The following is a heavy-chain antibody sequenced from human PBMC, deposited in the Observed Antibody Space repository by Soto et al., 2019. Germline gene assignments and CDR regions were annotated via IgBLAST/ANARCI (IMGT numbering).Heavy chain of an antibody. CDR2: ISYDGSNK. CDR1: GFTFSSYA. Sequence: GGSLRLSCAASGFTFSSYAMHWVRQAPGKGLEWVAVISYDGSNKYYADSVKGRFTISRDNSKNTLYLQMNSLRAEDTAVYYCARDWHRAYGSGSYYPDHYFDYWGQGTLVTVS. D-gene: IGHD3-10*01. CDR3: ARDWHRAYGSGSYYPDHYFDY. V-gene: IGHV3-30-3*01. J-gene: IGHJ4*02.